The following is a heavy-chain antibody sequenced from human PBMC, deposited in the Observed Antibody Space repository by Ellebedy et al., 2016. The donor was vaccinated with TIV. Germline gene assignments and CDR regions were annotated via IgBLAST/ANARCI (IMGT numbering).Heavy chain of an antibody. CDR2: FYNSGGST. D-gene: IGHD1-26*01. Sequence: MPSETLSLTCTVSGGSISGYYWNWIRQPPGKGLEWFGYFYNSGGSTTYNPSLASRVSMSVDMSKNQFSLKLRSVTAADTALYYCVRDRELGYWGQGILVTVSS. CDR3: VRDRELGY. CDR1: GGSISGYY. J-gene: IGHJ4*02. V-gene: IGHV4-59*01.